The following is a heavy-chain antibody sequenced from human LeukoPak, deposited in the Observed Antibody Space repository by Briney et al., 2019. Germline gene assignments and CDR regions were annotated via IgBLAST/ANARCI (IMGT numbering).Heavy chain of an antibody. D-gene: IGHD3-22*01. J-gene: IGHJ4*02. CDR2: INYDGSNK. CDR1: GFTFSSYW. V-gene: IGHV3-7*04. CDR3: VKEYYSDNGGYPYYFDS. Sequence: GGSLRLSCAASGFTFSSYWMSWVRQAPGKGLEWVAAINYDGSNKYYVDSVKGRFTISRDNSMSALYLQVTSLRPEDTGVYYCVKEYYSDNGGYPYYFDSSGQGTLVTVSS.